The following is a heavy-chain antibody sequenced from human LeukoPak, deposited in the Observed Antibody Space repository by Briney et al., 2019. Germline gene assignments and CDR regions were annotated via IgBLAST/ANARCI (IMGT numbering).Heavy chain of an antibody. D-gene: IGHD5-12*01. CDR2: IQYDGSNE. V-gene: IGHV3-30*19. CDR1: GFTFSSYG. Sequence: GGSLRLSCAASGFTFSSYGMHWVRQAPGKGLEWVAYIQYDGSNEQYAHSVRGRFRISRDNSKNTLYLQMNSLRAEDTAMYYCARRGGTVATIGDDFDYWGQGTLVTVSS. CDR3: ARRGGTVATIGDDFDY. J-gene: IGHJ4*02.